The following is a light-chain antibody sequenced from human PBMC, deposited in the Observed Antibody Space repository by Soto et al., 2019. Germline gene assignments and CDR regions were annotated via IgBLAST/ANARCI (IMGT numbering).Light chain of an antibody. J-gene: IGKJ4*01. CDR2: DAS. CDR1: QDISDS. Sequence: DIQMTQSPSSLSASVGDIITITCQASQDISDSLNWYQQKPGRAPNLLIYDASNLETGVPSRFSGSGSGTDFTFTITGLQPEDIATYYCHQYTNPPLTFGGGTKVDIK. V-gene: IGKV1-33*01. CDR3: HQYTNPPLT.